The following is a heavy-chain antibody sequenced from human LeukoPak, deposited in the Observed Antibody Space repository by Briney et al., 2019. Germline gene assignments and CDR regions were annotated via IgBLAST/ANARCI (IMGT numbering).Heavy chain of an antibody. CDR2: ISSGSDYT. CDR1: GFSFSSHG. Sequence: GGSLRLSCAASGFSFSSHGMSWVRQAPWKGPEWVSSISSGSDYTFYADAVKGRFTISRDNSKNTLYLQMNSLRAGDTAIYHCAKIGVIGNWYYDVWGRGTLVTVSS. J-gene: IGHJ2*01. D-gene: IGHD3-10*01. V-gene: IGHV3-23*01. CDR3: AKIGVIGNWYYDV.